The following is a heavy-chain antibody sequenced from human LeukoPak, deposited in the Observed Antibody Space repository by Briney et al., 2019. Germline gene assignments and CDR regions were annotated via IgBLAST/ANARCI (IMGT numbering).Heavy chain of an antibody. Sequence: GASVKVSCKASGYTFTSYYMHWVRQAPGQGPEWMGIINPSGGSTSYAQKFQGRVTMTRDTSTSTVYMELSSLRSEDTAVYYCASLGGEVADTFDYWGQGTLVTVSS. D-gene: IGHD6-19*01. J-gene: IGHJ4*02. CDR2: INPSGGST. V-gene: IGHV1-46*01. CDR3: ASLGGEVADTFDY. CDR1: GYTFTSYY.